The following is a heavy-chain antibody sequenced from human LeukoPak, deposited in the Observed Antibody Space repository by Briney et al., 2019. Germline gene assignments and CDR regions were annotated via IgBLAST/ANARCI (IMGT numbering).Heavy chain of an antibody. CDR2: ISYDGSNK. CDR3: ALRQGELRFSEYFQH. V-gene: IGHV3-30*03. D-gene: IGHD3-3*01. CDR1: GFTFSHYG. J-gene: IGHJ1*01. Sequence: PGGSLRLSCAASGFTFSHYGVHWVRQAPGKGLEWVAVISYDGSNKYYADSVKGRFTISRDNSKNTVFLQMNSLRAEDTAVYYCALRQGELRFSEYFQHWGQGTLVTVSS.